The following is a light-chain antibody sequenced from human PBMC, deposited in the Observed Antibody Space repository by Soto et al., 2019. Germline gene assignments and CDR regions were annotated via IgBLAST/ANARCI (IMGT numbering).Light chain of an antibody. CDR3: QQYNTYPFT. CDR1: QSFSHW. CDR2: DAF. Sequence: DIQMTQSPSTLSASVGDRVTITCRASQSFSHWLAWYQQKPGKAPKLLIYDAFSLQSGVPSRCSGSGSGTEFSLTISSLQPDDFATYYCQQYNTYPFTFGQGTKLEV. V-gene: IGKV1-5*01. J-gene: IGKJ2*01.